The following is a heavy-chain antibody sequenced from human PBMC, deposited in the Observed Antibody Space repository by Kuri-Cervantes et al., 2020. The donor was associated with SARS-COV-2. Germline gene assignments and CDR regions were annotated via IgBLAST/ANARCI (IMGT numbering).Heavy chain of an antibody. Sequence: GESLKISCAASGFSFSNYGMHWVRQAPGKGLEWVALISFDGNNKYYADSVKGRFTVSRDNSKNTPFLQMNSLRAEDSAVYYCAKQYSGYFYTPCLDWGQGTLVT. J-gene: IGHJ4*02. CDR2: ISFDGNNK. V-gene: IGHV3-30*18. CDR3: AKQYSGYFYTPCLD. CDR1: GFSFSNYG. D-gene: IGHD1-26*01.